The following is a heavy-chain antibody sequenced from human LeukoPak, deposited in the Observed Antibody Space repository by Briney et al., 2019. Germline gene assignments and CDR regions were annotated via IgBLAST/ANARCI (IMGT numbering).Heavy chain of an antibody. D-gene: IGHD2-21*01. V-gene: IGHV3-48*01. CDR2: MSSSSSTI. Sequence: PGGSLRHSCAASGFTFSSYSMNWVRQAPGKGLEWVSYMSSSSSTIYYADSVKGRFTISRDNAKNSLYLQMNSLRAEDTAVYYCARNAALTSYYYFDYWGQGSLVTVSS. CDR3: ARNAALTSYYYFDY. J-gene: IGHJ4*02. CDR1: GFTFSSYS.